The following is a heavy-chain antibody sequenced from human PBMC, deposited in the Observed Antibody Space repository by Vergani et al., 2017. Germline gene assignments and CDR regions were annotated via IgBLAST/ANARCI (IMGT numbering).Heavy chain of an antibody. V-gene: IGHV5-51*01. CDR1: GYSFTSYW. Sequence: EVQLVQSGAEVKKPGESLKISCKGSGYSFTSYWIGWVRQMPGKGLEWMGIIYPGDSDTRYSPSFQGQVTISADKSSSTAYLQWSSLKASDTAMYYCARHTGSYSSSGYYYYGMDVWGQGTTVTVSS. D-gene: IGHD6-13*01. CDR3: ARHTGSYSSSGYYYYGMDV. J-gene: IGHJ6*02. CDR2: IYPGDSDT.